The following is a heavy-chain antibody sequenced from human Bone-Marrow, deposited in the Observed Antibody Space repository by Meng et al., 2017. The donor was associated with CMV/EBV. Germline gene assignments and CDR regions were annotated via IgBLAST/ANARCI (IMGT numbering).Heavy chain of an antibody. D-gene: IGHD6-6*01. CDR1: GGSFSGYY. J-gene: IGHJ6*02. Sequence: SETLSLTCAVYGGSFSGYYWSWIRQPPGKGLEWIGEINQSGSTNYNPSLKSRVTISVDTSKNQFSLKLSSVTAADTAVYYCARGSGIAARPNPSGGMVVWGQGTTVTVSS. CDR2: INQSGST. V-gene: IGHV4-34*01. CDR3: ARGSGIAARPNPSGGMVV.